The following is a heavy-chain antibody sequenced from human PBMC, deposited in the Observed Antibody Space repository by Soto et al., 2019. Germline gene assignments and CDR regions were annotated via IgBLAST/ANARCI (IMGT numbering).Heavy chain of an antibody. CDR2: IGTNSDT. CDR3: AKKYPGTRPFDY. J-gene: IGHJ4*02. CDR1: GFSLSSYE. V-gene: IGHV3-23*01. D-gene: IGHD2-2*01. Sequence: GYLRLSFEASGFSLSSYEMDWVLQAPVKVLERVSAIGTNSDTYYAYSVKGRFTISRDNSKTTLYLQMNSLRAEETALYYCAKKYPGTRPFDYWGQGTLDTATS.